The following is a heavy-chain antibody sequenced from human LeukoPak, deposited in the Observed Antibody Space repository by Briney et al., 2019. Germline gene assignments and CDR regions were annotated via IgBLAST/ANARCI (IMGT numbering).Heavy chain of an antibody. CDR3: ASFHGYDTPFDP. J-gene: IGHJ5*02. Sequence: GASVKVSCKASGGTFSSYAISWVRQAPGQGLEWMGRIIPILGIANYAQKFQGRVTITADKSTSTAYMELSSLRSEDTAVYYCASFHGYDTPFDPWGQGTLVTVSS. D-gene: IGHD3-22*01. CDR1: GGTFSSYA. V-gene: IGHV1-69*04. CDR2: IIPILGIA.